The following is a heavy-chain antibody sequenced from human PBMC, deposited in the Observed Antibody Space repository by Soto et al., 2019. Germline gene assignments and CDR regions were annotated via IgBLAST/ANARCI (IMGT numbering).Heavy chain of an antibody. Sequence: GASVKVSCKASGGTFSSYAISWVRQAPGQGLEWMGGIIPIFGTANYAQKFQGRVTITADESTSTAYMELSSLRSEDTAVYYCARDKQLWLKAGAFDIWGQGTMVTVS. D-gene: IGHD5-18*01. J-gene: IGHJ3*02. CDR3: ARDKQLWLKAGAFDI. CDR2: IIPIFGTA. V-gene: IGHV1-69*13. CDR1: GGTFSSYA.